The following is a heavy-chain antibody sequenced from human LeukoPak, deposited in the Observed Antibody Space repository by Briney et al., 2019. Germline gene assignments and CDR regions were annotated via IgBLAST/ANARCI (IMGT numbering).Heavy chain of an antibody. CDR2: IYYSGST. V-gene: IGHV4-39*01. D-gene: IGHD4-17*01. Sequence: PSETLSLTCTVSGGSISSSSDYCGWIRQPAGKGLEWIGSIYYSGSTSYNPSLKSRATISVDTSKNQFSLRLSSVTAADAAVYYCARLQYGDFYFDYWGQGTLVTVSS. CDR3: ARLQYGDFYFDY. J-gene: IGHJ4*02. CDR1: GGSISSSSDY.